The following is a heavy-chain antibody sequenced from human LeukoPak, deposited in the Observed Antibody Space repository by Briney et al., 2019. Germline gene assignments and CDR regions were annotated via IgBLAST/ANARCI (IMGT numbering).Heavy chain of an antibody. CDR2: ISTYNGNT. Sequence: ASVKVSCKASGGTFSTYAVSWVRQAPGQGLEWMGWISTYNGNTNYAQKFQGRVTMTTDTSTSTAYMELRSLRSDDTDVYYCARERGGDSGSYHPTDYWGQGTLVTVSS. D-gene: IGHD1-26*01. CDR3: ARERGGDSGSYHPTDY. CDR1: GGTFSTYA. J-gene: IGHJ4*02. V-gene: IGHV1-18*01.